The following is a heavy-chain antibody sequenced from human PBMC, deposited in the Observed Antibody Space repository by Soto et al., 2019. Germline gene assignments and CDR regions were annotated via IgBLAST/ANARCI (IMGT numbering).Heavy chain of an antibody. D-gene: IGHD2-2*01. Sequence: ASVKVSCKASGYTFTTYGISWVRQAPGQGLEWMGWITAYNGETKYAQKLQGRVTMTTDTSTSTAYMELRSLTSDDTAVYYCAREYCSGTSCYGPDYWGQGTLVTVSS. CDR1: GYTFTTYG. J-gene: IGHJ4*02. CDR3: AREYCSGTSCYGPDY. V-gene: IGHV1-18*01. CDR2: ITAYNGET.